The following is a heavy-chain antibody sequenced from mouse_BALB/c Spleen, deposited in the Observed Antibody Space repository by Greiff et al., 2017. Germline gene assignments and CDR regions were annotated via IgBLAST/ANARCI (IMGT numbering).Heavy chain of an antibody. CDR1: GFNIKDTY. D-gene: IGHD1-1*01. J-gene: IGHJ4*01. V-gene: IGHV14-3*02. Sequence: VHVKQSGAELVKPGASVKLSCTASGFNIKDTYMHWVKQRPEQGLEWIGRIDPANGNTKYDPKFQGKATITADTSSNTAYLQLSSLTSEDTAVYYCARDRFITTVVNYAMDYWGQGTSVTVSS. CDR2: IDPANGNT. CDR3: ARDRFITTVVNYAMDY.